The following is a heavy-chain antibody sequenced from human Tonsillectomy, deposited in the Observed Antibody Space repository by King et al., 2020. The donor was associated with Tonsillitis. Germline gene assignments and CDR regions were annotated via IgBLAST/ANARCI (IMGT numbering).Heavy chain of an antibody. D-gene: IGHD3-22*01. CDR3: ARAHSSGYWAYFYYMDV. V-gene: IGHV1-69*01. J-gene: IGHJ6*03. CDR1: GATFNNYA. Sequence: QLVQSGAEVKKPGSSVKVSCKASGATFNNYAISWMRQAPGQGLEWMGGIISPFGTGKYAQKFQGRVTITADESTSTAYMELNSLRSEDTAVYYCARAHSSGYWAYFYYMDVWGKGTTVTVSS. CDR2: IISPFGTG.